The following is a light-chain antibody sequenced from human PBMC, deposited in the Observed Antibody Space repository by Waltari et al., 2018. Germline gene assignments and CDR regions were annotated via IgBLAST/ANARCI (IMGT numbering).Light chain of an antibody. V-gene: IGKV1-5*01. CDR1: QSFGGS. Sequence: DIQMTQSPSTLSASVGDRVTITCRPSQSFGGSLAWFQQKPGKAPKLLIYDASTLEPGVPSRFSGRGSGTEFTLTVSSLQPDDFATYYCQQYNNFPFTFGPGTTV. CDR2: DAS. J-gene: IGKJ3*01. CDR3: QQYNNFPFT.